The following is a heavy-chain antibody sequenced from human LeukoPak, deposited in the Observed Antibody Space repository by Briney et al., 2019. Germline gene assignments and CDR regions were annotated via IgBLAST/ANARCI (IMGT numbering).Heavy chain of an antibody. V-gene: IGHV1-2*02. Sequence: ASVTVSFKASGYTFTGYYMHWVRQAPGQGLEWMGWINPNSGGTNYAQKFQGRVTMTRDTSISTAYMELSRLRSDDTAVYYCARDRGFAVVVAATFTFDYWGQGTLVTVSS. J-gene: IGHJ4*02. CDR2: INPNSGGT. CDR1: GYTFTGYY. D-gene: IGHD2-15*01. CDR3: ARDRGFAVVVAATFTFDY.